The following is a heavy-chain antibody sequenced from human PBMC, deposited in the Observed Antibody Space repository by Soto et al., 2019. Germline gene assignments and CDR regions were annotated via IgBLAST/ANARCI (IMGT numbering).Heavy chain of an antibody. J-gene: IGHJ3*02. CDR1: GFSLSDGRVG. D-gene: IGHD3-22*01. CDR2: IFSNDEK. CDR3: ARILKTGEMILVARWAFDI. V-gene: IGHV2-26*01. Sequence: QVTLKESGPVLVKPTETLTLTCTVSGFSLSDGRVGVSWIRQPPGKALEWLAHIFSNDEKFYSASLKSRLTISKDTSKSQVVLTVTNMAPVDTATYYCARILKTGEMILVARWAFDIWGQGTMVTVSS.